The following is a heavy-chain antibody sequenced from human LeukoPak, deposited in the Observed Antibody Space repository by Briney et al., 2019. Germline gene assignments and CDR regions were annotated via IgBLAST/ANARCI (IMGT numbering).Heavy chain of an antibody. CDR3: AKALVRGYYYYMDV. V-gene: IGHV3-66*01. CDR2: IYSGGST. D-gene: IGHD3-10*01. Sequence: PGGSLRLSCAASGFTVSSNYMSWVRQAPGKGLEWVSVIYSGGSTYYADSVKGRFTISRDNSKNTLYLQMNSLRAEDTAVYYCAKALVRGYYYYMDVWGKGATVTVSS. J-gene: IGHJ6*03. CDR1: GFTVSSNY.